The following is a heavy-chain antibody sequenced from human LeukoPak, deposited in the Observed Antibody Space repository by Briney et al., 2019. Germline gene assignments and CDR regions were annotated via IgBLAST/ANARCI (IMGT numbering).Heavy chain of an antibody. CDR3: ARYFSGGQFKWFDP. D-gene: IGHD1-26*01. CDR1: GDSISSGGYS. V-gene: IGHV4-30-2*01. Sequence: SQTLSLTGAVSGDSISSGGYSWSWIRHPPGKGLEWIGYIYHGGSAYYDPSLKSRVNISVDKSKNQFSLELSSVTAADTAVYYCARYFSGGQFKWFDPWGQGTLVTVSS. CDR2: IYHGGSA. J-gene: IGHJ5*02.